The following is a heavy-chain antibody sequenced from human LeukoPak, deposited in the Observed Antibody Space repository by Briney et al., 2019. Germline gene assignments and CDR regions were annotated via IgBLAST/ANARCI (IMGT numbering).Heavy chain of an antibody. CDR2: INHSGST. Sequence: SETLSLTCAVYGGSFSGYYWSWIRQPPGKGLEWIGEINHSGSTYYNPSLKSRVTISVDTSKNQFSLKLSSVTAADTAVYYCARVLSVLTNWFDPWGQGTLVTVSS. CDR3: ARVLSVLTNWFDP. D-gene: IGHD3-9*01. CDR1: GGSFSGYY. V-gene: IGHV4-34*01. J-gene: IGHJ5*02.